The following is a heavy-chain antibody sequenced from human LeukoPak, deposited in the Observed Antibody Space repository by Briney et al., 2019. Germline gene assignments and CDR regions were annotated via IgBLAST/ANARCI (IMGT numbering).Heavy chain of an antibody. V-gene: IGHV3-30*03. J-gene: IGHJ6*02. CDR1: GFTLSSYG. CDR3: ARELGYSYGYTDV. CDR2: ISYDGSNK. Sequence: PGGSLRLSCAASGFTLSSYGMHWVRQAPGKGLEWVAVISYDGSNKYYADSVKGRFTISRDNSKNTLYLQMNSLRAEDTAVYYCARELGYSYGYTDVWGQGTTVTVSS. D-gene: IGHD5-18*01.